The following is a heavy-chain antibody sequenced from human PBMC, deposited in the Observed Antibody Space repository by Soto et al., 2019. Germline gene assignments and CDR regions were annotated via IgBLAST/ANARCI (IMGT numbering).Heavy chain of an antibody. CDR2: INPSGGST. CDR3: WGVEHTSSRRSDAFDI. J-gene: IGHJ3*02. D-gene: IGHD6-6*01. CDR1: GYTFTSYY. V-gene: IGHV1-46*01. Sequence: ASVKVSCKASGYTFTSYYMHWVRQAPGQGLEWMGIINPSGGSTSYAQKFQGRVTMTRDTSTSTVYMELSSLRAEDAAVYYGWGVEHTSSRRSDAFDIWGQGTMVTVSS.